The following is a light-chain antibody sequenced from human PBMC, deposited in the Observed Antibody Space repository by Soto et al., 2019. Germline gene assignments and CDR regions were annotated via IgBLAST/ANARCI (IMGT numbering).Light chain of an antibody. J-gene: IGLJ2*01. CDR3: CSYTTSNTVI. Sequence: QSALTQPASVSGSPGQSITISCTGTSSDIGAYKYVSWHQQHPDKAPKVLIYEVNNRPSGVSDRFSGSKSGNTASLTISGLQAEDEADYYCCSYTTSNTVIFGGGTKVTVL. CDR2: EVN. CDR1: SSDIGAYKY. V-gene: IGLV2-14*01.